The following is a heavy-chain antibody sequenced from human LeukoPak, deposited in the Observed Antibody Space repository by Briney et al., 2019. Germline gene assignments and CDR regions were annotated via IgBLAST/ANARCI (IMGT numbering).Heavy chain of an antibody. Sequence: SETLSLTCTVSGGSVSDARYYWGCIRQPPGKGLGGIGSIYSRGRTFYNPSLKGRLTISSDTSKNQFSLKLNSVTAADTAVYYCARGRNWNYLSYFDYWGQGTLVTVSS. CDR2: IYSRGRT. CDR1: GGSVSDARYY. CDR3: ARGRNWNYLSYFDY. V-gene: IGHV4-39*07. D-gene: IGHD1-7*01. J-gene: IGHJ4*02.